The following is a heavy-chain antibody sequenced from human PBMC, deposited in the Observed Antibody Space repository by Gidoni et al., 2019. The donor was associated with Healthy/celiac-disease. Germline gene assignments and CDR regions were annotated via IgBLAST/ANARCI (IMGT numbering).Heavy chain of an antibody. CDR2: IKQDGTEK. V-gene: IGHV3-7*03. CDR3: AREYGGPDY. J-gene: IGHJ4*02. CDR1: GFTFSSYW. D-gene: IGHD5-12*01. Sequence: EVQLEESGGGLVQPGGSLRLSCAASGFTFSSYWMTWVRQAPGKGLEWVANIKQDGTEKYFVDSVKGRFTISRDNAKKSLYLQMNSLRAEDTAVYYCAREYGGPDYWGQGTLVTVSS.